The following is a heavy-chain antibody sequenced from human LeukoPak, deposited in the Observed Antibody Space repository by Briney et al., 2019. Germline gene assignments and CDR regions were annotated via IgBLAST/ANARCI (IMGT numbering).Heavy chain of an antibody. J-gene: IGHJ6*02. V-gene: IGHV3-48*01. CDR1: GFTFSSYT. Sequence: GGSLRLSCAASGFTFSSYTMNWVRQAPGKGLEWVSDISSSRSTKYYADSVKGRFTISRDNAKNSLYLQMNSLRAEDTAVYYCARAGYCSSTSCPNYYGMDVWGQGTTVTVSS. CDR2: ISSSRSTK. D-gene: IGHD2-2*01. CDR3: ARAGYCSSTSCPNYYGMDV.